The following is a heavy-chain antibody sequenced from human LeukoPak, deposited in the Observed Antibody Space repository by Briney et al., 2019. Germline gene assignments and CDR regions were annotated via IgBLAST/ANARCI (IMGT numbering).Heavy chain of an antibody. Sequence: ASVKVSCKASGYTFTDYYMHWVRQAPGQGLEWMGWIDPNSGDTNYAQKFHGRVTMTRDTSITTAYMELSSLTSDDTAVYFCARSAEHCNNGVCFTDYYMDVWGKGTTVTVSS. CDR1: GYTFTDYY. D-gene: IGHD2-8*01. CDR2: IDPNSGDT. CDR3: ARSAEHCNNGVCFTDYYMDV. J-gene: IGHJ6*03. V-gene: IGHV1-2*02.